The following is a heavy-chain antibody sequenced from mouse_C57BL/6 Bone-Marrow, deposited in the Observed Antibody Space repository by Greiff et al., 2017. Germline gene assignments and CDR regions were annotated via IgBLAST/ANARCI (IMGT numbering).Heavy chain of an antibody. CDR2: IYPGGGYT. CDR3: ARWRELGENFDY. D-gene: IGHD4-1*01. CDR1: GYTFTNYW. J-gene: IGHJ2*01. Sequence: LVESGAELVRPGTSVKMSCKASGYTFTNYWIGWAKQRPGHGLEWIGDIYPGGGYTNYNEKFKGKATLTADKSSSTAYMQFSSLTSEDSAIYYCARWRELGENFDYWGQGTTLTVSS. V-gene: IGHV1-63*01.